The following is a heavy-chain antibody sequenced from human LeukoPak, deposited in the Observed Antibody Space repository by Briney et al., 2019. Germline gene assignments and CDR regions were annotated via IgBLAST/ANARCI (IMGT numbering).Heavy chain of an antibody. V-gene: IGHV4-4*02. CDR3: ARNSAHYSDSGSYYWFDP. CDR2: IYHSGST. Sequence: PSGTLSLTCAVSGGSISSSNWWSWVRQPPGKGLEWIGEIYHSGSTNYNPSLKSRVTISVDKSKNQFSLKLSSVTAADTAVYYCARNSAHYSDSGSYYWFDPWGQGTLVTVSS. CDR1: GGSISSSNW. J-gene: IGHJ5*02. D-gene: IGHD3-10*01.